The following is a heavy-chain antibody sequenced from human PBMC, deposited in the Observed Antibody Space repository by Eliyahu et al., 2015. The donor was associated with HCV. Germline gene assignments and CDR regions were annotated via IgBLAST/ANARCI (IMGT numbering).Heavy chain of an antibody. CDR3: AREPYSYGSGGYSHILGFDS. D-gene: IGHD3-22*01. CDR2: SYTSGST. V-gene: IGHV4-4*07. Sequence: QVQLQESGPGLVKPSETLSLTCTVSSXSVSTYFLTWIRQPAGKGLEWIGRSYTSGSTNYNPSLKSRVSLSVDTSKNQFSLKLTPVTAADTAVYYCAREPYSYGSGGYSHILGFDSWGQGTLVTVSS. J-gene: IGHJ4*02. CDR1: SXSVSTYF.